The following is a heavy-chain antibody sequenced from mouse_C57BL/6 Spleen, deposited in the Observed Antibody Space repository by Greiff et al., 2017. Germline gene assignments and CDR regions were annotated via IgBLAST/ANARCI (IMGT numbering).Heavy chain of an antibody. J-gene: IGHJ4*01. V-gene: IGHV1-42*01. D-gene: IGHD2-3*01. CDR3: ARSGYDGYYAMDY. Sequence: VQLQQSGPELVKPGASVKISCKASGYSFTGYYMNWVKQSPEKSLEWIGEINPSTGGTTYNQKFKAKATLTVDKSSSTAYMQLKSLTSEDSAVYYCARSGYDGYYAMDYWGQGTSVTVSS. CDR1: GYSFTGYY. CDR2: INPSTGGT.